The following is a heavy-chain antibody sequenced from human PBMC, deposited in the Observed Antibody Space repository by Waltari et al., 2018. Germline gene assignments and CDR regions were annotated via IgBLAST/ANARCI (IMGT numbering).Heavy chain of an antibody. J-gene: IGHJ6*03. CDR1: GGTFSSYA. Sequence: QVQLVQSGAEVKKPGSSVKVSCKASGGTFSSYAISWVRQAPGQGLEWMGGIIPILGIANDAQKFQGRVTITADESTSTAYMELSSLRSEDTAVYYCARAIVVVPAALSYYYMDVWGKGTTVTVSS. CDR2: IIPILGIA. CDR3: ARAIVVVPAALSYYYMDV. D-gene: IGHD2-2*01. V-gene: IGHV1-69*04.